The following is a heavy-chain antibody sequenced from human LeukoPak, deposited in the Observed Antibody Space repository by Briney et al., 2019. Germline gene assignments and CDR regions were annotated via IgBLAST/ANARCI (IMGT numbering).Heavy chain of an antibody. V-gene: IGHV1-46*01. D-gene: IGHD2-15*01. J-gene: IGHJ4*02. Sequence: ASVKVSCKASGYTFTSYYMQWVRQAPGQGLEWMGIINPSGGSTSYAQKFQSRVTMTRDTSTSTVYMELSSLRSEDTAVYYCVRDFCSGGSQGISYWGQGTLVTVSS. CDR1: GYTFTSYY. CDR2: INPSGGST. CDR3: VRDFCSGGSQGISY.